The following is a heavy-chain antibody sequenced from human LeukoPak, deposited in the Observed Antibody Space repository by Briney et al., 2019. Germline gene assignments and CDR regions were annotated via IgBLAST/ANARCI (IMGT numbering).Heavy chain of an antibody. D-gene: IGHD5-24*01. CDR1: GFTFSSYS. V-gene: IGHV3-21*01. J-gene: IGHJ4*02. CDR3: ARDGVRDGLYFDR. CDR2: IRSSSSYI. Sequence: GGSLRLSCAASGFTFSSYSMSWVRQAPGKGLEWVSSIRSSSSYIYYADSVKGRFTISRDNAKNSLYLQMNSLRDEDTAVYSCARDGVRDGLYFDRWGQGTLVTVSS.